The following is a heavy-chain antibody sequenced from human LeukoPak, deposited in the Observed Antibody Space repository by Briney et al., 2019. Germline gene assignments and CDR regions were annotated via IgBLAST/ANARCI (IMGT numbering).Heavy chain of an antibody. CDR3: ARSGVEIFGVELNWFDP. V-gene: IGHV1-46*01. CDR2: INPSGGST. D-gene: IGHD3-3*01. Sequence: WASVKVSCKASGYTFTSYYMHWVRQAPGQGLEWMGIINPSGGSTSYAQKFQGRVTMTRDTSTSTVYMELSSLRSEDTAVYYCARSGVEIFGVELNWFDPWGQGTLVTVSS. CDR1: GYTFTSYY. J-gene: IGHJ5*02.